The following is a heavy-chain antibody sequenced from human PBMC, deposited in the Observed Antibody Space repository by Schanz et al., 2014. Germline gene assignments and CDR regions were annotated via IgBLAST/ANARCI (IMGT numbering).Heavy chain of an antibody. J-gene: IGHJ4*02. D-gene: IGHD3-9*01. CDR3: AKHVRSLTGNDY. CDR2: IGGSGDST. Sequence: EVQLLESGGGLVKPGGSLRLSCAASGFTFSDYYMSWIRQAPGKGLEWVSGIGGSGDSTHYADSVKGRFIISRDNSKNTLYLQVNSLRAEDTAVYYCAKHVRSLTGNDYWGQGTLVTVSS. V-gene: IGHV3-23*01. CDR1: GFTFSDYY.